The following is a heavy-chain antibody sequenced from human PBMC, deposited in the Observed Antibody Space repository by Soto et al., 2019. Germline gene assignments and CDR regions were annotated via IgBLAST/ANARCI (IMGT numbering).Heavy chain of an antibody. Sequence: QMKLVESGGGVVQPGRSLRLSCTASGFNFRSYGIHWVRQDPGKGLEWVALIWFDGSKKYYVDSVKGRFAVSRDNSKNTLYLQMNSLRVEDTAVYYCARDRLVPYGYGMDVWGQGTTVTVSS. D-gene: IGHD4-17*01. CDR1: GFNFRSYG. CDR3: ARDRLVPYGYGMDV. J-gene: IGHJ6*02. CDR2: IWFDGSKK. V-gene: IGHV3-33*01.